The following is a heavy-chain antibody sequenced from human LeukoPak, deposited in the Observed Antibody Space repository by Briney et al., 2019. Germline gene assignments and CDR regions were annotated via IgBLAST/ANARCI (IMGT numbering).Heavy chain of an antibody. Sequence: GGSLRLSCAASGVTLSSYAMSWARQAPGKGLEWVSGISSSGSGGNTYYADSVKGRFTTSRDNAKNTLFLQMNSLRAEDTAVYYCTRDFDFSSAIWGQGTLVTVSS. CDR2: ISSSGSGGNT. CDR1: GVTLSSYA. D-gene: IGHD3-3*01. J-gene: IGHJ4*02. V-gene: IGHV3-23*01. CDR3: TRDFDFSSAI.